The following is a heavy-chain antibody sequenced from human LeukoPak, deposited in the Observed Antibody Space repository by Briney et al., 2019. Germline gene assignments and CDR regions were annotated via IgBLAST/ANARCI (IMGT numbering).Heavy chain of an antibody. CDR2: INPNTGGT. J-gene: IGHJ4*02. Sequence: GASVKVPCKASGYTFTDVYLHWVRQAPGQGLEWMGWINPNTGGTNYLQRFQGRVTMTRDTSISTAYMDLNSLRSDDTAVYYGARGRSGGYFDYWGQGALVTVSS. D-gene: IGHD3-10*01. V-gene: IGHV1-2*02. CDR3: ARGRSGGYFDY. CDR1: GYTFTDVY.